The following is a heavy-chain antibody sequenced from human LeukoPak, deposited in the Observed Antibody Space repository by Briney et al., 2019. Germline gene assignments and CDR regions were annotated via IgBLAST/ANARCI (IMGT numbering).Heavy chain of an antibody. CDR2: INHSGST. CDR1: GGSFSGYY. CDR3: ARARIAAGDFDY. V-gene: IGHV4-34*01. J-gene: IGHJ4*02. Sequence: PSETLSLTCAVYGGSFSGYYWSWIRQPPGKGLEWIGEINHSGSTNYNPSLKSRVTISVDTTKNQFSLKLSSVTAADTAVYYCARARIAAGDFDYWGQGTLVTVSS. D-gene: IGHD6-13*01.